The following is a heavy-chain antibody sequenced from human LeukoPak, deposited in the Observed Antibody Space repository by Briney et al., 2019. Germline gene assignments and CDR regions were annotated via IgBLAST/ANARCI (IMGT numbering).Heavy chain of an antibody. CDR3: VGGKMWWSSYYYYGMDV. V-gene: IGHV3-11*01. CDR2: ISSSGSTI. CDR1: GFTFRDYY. J-gene: IGHJ6*02. Sequence: GGSLRLSCAASGFTFRDYYMSWIRQAPGKGLEWVSYISSSGSTIYYADSVRGRFTISRDNAKNSLYLQMNSLRAEDTAVYYCVGGKMWWSSYYYYGMDVWGQGTTVTVS. D-gene: IGHD2-21*01.